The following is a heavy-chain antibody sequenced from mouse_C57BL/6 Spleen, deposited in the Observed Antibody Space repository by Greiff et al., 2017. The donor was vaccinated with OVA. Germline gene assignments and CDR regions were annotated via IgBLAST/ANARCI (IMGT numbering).Heavy chain of an antibody. Sequence: EVKLMESGGGLVQPGGSLKLSCAASGFTFSDYYMYWVRQTPEKRLEWVAYISNGGGSTYYPDTVKGRFTISRDNAKNTLYLQMSRLKSEDTAMYYCARRGGWDLYWYFEVWGTGTTVTVSS. CDR2: ISNGGGST. J-gene: IGHJ1*03. D-gene: IGHD4-1*01. CDR3: ARRGGWDLYWYFEV. V-gene: IGHV5-12*01. CDR1: GFTFSDYY.